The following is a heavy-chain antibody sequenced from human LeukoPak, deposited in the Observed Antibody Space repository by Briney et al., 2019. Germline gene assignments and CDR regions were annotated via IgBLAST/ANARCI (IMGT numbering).Heavy chain of an antibody. CDR3: ARGYCSGGSCLQENWFDP. D-gene: IGHD2-15*01. CDR2: IIPIFGTS. V-gene: IGHV1-69*06. CDR1: GGTFSSCA. Sequence: GASVKVSCKASGGTFSSCAINWVRQAPGQGLEWMGGIIPIFGTSNYAQKFQGRVTITADKSTSTAYMELSSLRSEDTAVYYCARGYCSGGSCLQENWFDPWGQGTLVTVSS. J-gene: IGHJ5*02.